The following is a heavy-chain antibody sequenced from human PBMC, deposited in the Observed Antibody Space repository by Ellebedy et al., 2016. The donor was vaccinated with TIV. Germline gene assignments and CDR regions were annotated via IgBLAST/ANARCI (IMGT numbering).Heavy chain of an antibody. CDR1: GFTFSNYW. J-gene: IGHJ4*02. D-gene: IGHD2-21*02. V-gene: IGHV3-74*01. CDR3: ARARPYCGGDCYSFGN. Sequence: GGSLRLXCAASGFTFSNYWMHWVRQTPGKGLVWVSIINIDETVTRYAEFVKGRFTISRDNAKNTLYLQMNSLRAEDTAVYYCARARPYCGGDCYSFGNWGQGSLVTVSS. CDR2: INIDETVT.